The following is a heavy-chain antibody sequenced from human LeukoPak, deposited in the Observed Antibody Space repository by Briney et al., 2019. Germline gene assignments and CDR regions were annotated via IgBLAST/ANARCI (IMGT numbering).Heavy chain of an antibody. V-gene: IGHV7-4-1*02. D-gene: IGHD6-13*01. CDR2: INTNTGNP. Sequence: GASVKVSCKASGYTFTSYAMNWVRQAPGQGLEWMGWINTNTGNPTYAQGFTGRFVFSLDTSVSTAYLQISSLKAEDTAVYYCARLAATGTGANDAFDIWGQGTMVTVSS. J-gene: IGHJ3*02. CDR1: GYTFTSYA. CDR3: ARLAATGTGANDAFDI.